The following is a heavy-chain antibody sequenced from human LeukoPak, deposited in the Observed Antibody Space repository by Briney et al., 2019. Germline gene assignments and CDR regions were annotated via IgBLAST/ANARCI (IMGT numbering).Heavy chain of an antibody. CDR2: VYPGDSDT. CDR1: GYSFTTYW. CDR3: ARRGLWGTGYYLDS. Sequence: SGESLKISCKGSGYSFTTYWVGWVRQLPGKGLEWMGTVYPGDSDTRYSPSFQGQVTISADKSTTTAYLQWSSLKASDTAMYYCARRGLWGTGYYLDSWGQGTLVTVSS. V-gene: IGHV5-51*01. J-gene: IGHJ4*02. D-gene: IGHD7-27*01.